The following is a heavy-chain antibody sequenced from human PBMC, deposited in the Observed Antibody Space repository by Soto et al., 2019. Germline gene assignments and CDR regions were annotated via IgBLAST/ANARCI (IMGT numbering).Heavy chain of an antibody. CDR2: IYYSGST. D-gene: IGHD2-15*01. V-gene: IGHV4-39*01. CDR3: ARLPCSGGSCYYCYFAL. J-gene: IGHJ2*01. Sequence: PSETLSLTCTVSGGSISSSNHYWGWIRQSPGQGLEWVGSIYYSGSTYYNPSLKSRVTISVDTSKNQFSLRLSSVTAADTAVFYCARLPCSGGSCYYCYFALWGRGTLVTVSS. CDR1: GGSISSSNHY.